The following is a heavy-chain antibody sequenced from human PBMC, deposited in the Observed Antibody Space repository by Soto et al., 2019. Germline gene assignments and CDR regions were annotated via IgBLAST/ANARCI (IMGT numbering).Heavy chain of an antibody. J-gene: IGHJ4*02. D-gene: IGHD3-10*01. Sequence: QVQLVQSGAEVKKPGASVRVSCKASGYSFSSYAIHWVRQAPGQRLEGMGWINAANVNTRYSQNFQGRVTITRDTSATTAYMDLSSLTSEDTAVYYCARSGGLDYWGQGTPITVSS. CDR3: ARSGGLDY. CDR1: GYSFSSYA. V-gene: IGHV1-3*01. CDR2: INAANVNT.